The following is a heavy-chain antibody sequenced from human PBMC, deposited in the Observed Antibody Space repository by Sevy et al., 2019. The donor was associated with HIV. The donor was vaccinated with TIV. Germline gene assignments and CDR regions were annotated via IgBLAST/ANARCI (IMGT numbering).Heavy chain of an antibody. V-gene: IGHV3-9*01. CDR1: GFPFNDHA. D-gene: IGHD2-21*01. CDR2: ISWNSRNI. J-gene: IGHJ6*02. CDR3: AKDINRGCDGVNCYSYYYYFCGLDV. Sequence: GGSLRLSCAASGFPFNDHAMHWVRQVPGKGLEWVSGISWNSRNIGYADSVKGRFTISRDNARHFVYLEMNSLIPEDTAFYYCAKDINRGCDGVNCYSYYYYFCGLDVWGQGTTVTVSS.